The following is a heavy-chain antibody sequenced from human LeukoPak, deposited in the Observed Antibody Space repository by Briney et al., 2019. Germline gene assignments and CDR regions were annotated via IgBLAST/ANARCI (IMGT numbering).Heavy chain of an antibody. CDR2: INTNTGNP. V-gene: IGHV7-4-1*02. J-gene: IGHJ6*02. CDR3: ARDPGRRRDGYNFHYYYGMDV. D-gene: IGHD5-24*01. CDR1: GYTFTSYA. Sequence: ASVKVSCKASGYTFTSYAMNWVRQAPGQGLEWMGWINTNTGNPTYAQGFTGRFVFSLDTSVSTAYLQISSLKAEDTAVYYCARDPGRRRDGYNFHYYYGMDVWGQGTTVTVSS.